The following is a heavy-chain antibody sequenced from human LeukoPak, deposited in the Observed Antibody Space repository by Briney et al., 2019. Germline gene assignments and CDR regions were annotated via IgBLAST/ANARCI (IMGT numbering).Heavy chain of an antibody. D-gene: IGHD6-6*01. Sequence: TGESLKISCAGSGFPFSGYSMNWVRQTPGKGLEWVSSMSILSGITYYAESVKGRFTVSRDNAKNLLHLQMNSLRVEDTAIYYCAREFEYSTSGAGYWGQGTLVTVSS. CDR2: MSILSGIT. J-gene: IGHJ4*02. V-gene: IGHV3-21*01. CDR3: AREFEYSTSGAGY. CDR1: GFPFSGYS.